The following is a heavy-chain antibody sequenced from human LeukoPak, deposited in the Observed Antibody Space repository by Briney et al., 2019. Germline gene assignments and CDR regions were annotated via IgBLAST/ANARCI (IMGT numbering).Heavy chain of an antibody. V-gene: IGHV3-20*04. CDR2: ICSKDGCS. Sequence: GGSLRLSCAASGFTFDDYGMSWVRQVPGKGLEWVSGICSKDGCSGYADSVKGRFTISRDNSKNTLYLQMNSLRAEDTAVYYCAKGGVVPAAIALDYWGQGTLVTVSS. CDR1: GFTFDDYG. J-gene: IGHJ4*02. CDR3: AKGGVVPAAIALDY. D-gene: IGHD2-2*02.